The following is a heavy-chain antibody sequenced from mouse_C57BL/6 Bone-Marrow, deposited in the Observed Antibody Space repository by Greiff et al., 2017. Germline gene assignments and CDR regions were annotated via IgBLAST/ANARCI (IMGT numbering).Heavy chain of an antibody. V-gene: IGHV7-3*01. CDR1: GFTFTDYY. CDR2: IRNKANGYTT. CDR3: ARYRADSPDY. J-gene: IGHJ2*01. Sequence: DVHLVESGGGLVQPGGSLSLSCAASGFTFTDYYMSWVRQPPGKALEWLGFIRNKANGYTTEYSASVQGRFTISRDNSQRILYLQMNALRAKDSATYYCARYRADSPDYWGQGTTLTVSS. D-gene: IGHD2-4*01.